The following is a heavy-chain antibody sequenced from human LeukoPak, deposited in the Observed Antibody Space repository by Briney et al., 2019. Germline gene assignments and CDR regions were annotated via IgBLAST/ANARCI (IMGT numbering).Heavy chain of an antibody. V-gene: IGHV4-39*01. J-gene: IGHJ3*02. Sequence: PSETLSLTCAVSGGSISSSSYYWGWIRQPPGKGLEWIGSIYYSGSTYYNPSLKSRVTISVDTSKNQFSLKLSSVTAADTAVYYCARPGLVATEAFDIWGQGTMVTVSS. CDR3: ARPGLVATEAFDI. CDR1: GGSISSSSYY. CDR2: IYYSGST. D-gene: IGHD5-12*01.